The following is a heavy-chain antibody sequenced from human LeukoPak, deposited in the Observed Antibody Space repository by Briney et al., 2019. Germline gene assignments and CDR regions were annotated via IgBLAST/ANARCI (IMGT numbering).Heavy chain of an antibody. CDR2: ISVSGST. V-gene: IGHV3-23*01. CDR1: GFTFSNYA. Sequence: GGSLRLSCAASGFTFSNYAMSWVRQAPGKGLEWVSGISVSGSTYYADSVKGRFTISRDNSKNTLYLQMNSLRAEDTAVYYCARDGPYYDILTGYSIQYYYYYGMDVWGQGTTVTVSS. J-gene: IGHJ6*02. CDR3: ARDGPYYDILTGYSIQYYYYYGMDV. D-gene: IGHD3-9*01.